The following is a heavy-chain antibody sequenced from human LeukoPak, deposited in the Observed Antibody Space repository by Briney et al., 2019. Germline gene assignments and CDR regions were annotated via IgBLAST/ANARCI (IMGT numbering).Heavy chain of an antibody. J-gene: IGHJ4*02. CDR3: ARGPDYGGPL. V-gene: IGHV3-74*01. CDR2: MNSDARST. D-gene: IGHD4-23*01. CDR1: GFTFTNYW. Sequence: GGSLRLSCVASGFTFTNYWMHWVRQAPGKGLVWVARMNSDARSTSYADSVKGRFTISRDNAKKTLYLQMNSLRAEDTAVYYCARGPDYGGPLRGQGTLVTVSP.